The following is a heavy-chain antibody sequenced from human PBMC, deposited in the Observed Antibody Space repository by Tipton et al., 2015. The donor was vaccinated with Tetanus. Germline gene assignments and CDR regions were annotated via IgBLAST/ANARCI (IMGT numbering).Heavy chain of an antibody. CDR2: INHSGGT. CDR1: GFIFSIYG. Sequence: LRLSCAASGFIFSIYGIHWVRQAPGKGLEWIGAINHSGGTNYNPSLRSRVTMSIDTSQKQVSLKLSSVTAADTAVYYCARPRGYSSGYFYYWGLGTLVTVSS. D-gene: IGHD3-22*01. V-gene: IGHV4-34*01. CDR3: ARPRGYSSGYFYY. J-gene: IGHJ4*02.